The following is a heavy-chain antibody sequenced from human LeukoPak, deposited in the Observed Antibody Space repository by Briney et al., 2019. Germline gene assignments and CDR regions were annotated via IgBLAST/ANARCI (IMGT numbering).Heavy chain of an antibody. CDR2: ISYSGST. Sequence: SETLSLTCTVSGGSISSSSYYWGWIRQPPGKGLEWIGSISYSGSTYYNPSLKSRVTISVDTSKNQVSLKLNSVTAADTAVYYCTRLMYYDYVWGSYPLGPFDYWGQGTLVTASS. V-gene: IGHV4-39*01. J-gene: IGHJ4*02. CDR3: TRLMYYDYVWGSYPLGPFDY. CDR1: GGSISSSSYY. D-gene: IGHD3-16*01.